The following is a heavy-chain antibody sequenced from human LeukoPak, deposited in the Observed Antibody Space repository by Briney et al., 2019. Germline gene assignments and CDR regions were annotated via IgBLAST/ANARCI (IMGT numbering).Heavy chain of an antibody. CDR1: GFTFSDYV. J-gene: IGHJ4*02. V-gene: IGHV3-23*01. Sequence: GGSLRLSCAASGFTFSDYVMGWVRQAPGKGLEWVSSITGSGHNTYYADSVKGRFTISRDNSKNTLYLQMNSLRAEDTALYYCAKGSHVSSGYYFDYWGQGSLVTVSA. CDR2: ITGSGHNT. D-gene: IGHD3-22*01. CDR3: AKGSHVSSGYYFDY.